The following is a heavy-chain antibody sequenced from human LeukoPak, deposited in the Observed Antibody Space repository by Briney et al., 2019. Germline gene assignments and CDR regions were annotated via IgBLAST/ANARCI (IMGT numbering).Heavy chain of an antibody. CDR2: INHSGST. CDR1: GGSFSGYY. V-gene: IGHV4-34*01. D-gene: IGHD3-10*01. J-gene: IGHJ4*02. CDR3: ASYRKNYYGSGSYHDY. Sequence: SETLSLTCAVYGGSFSGYYWSWIRQPPGKGLEWIGEINHSGSTNYNPSLKGRVTISVDTSKNQFSLKLSSVTAADTAVYYCASYRKNYYGSGSYHDYWGQGTLVTVSS.